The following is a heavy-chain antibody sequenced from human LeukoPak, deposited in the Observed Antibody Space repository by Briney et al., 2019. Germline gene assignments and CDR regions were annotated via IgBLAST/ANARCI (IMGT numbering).Heavy chain of an antibody. CDR1: GFTFSIYS. CDR3: ARVAPGHDIGRGYFDY. CDR2: ITSSSGTI. V-gene: IGHV3-48*01. Sequence: GGSLRLSCAASGFTFSIYSMNWVRQAPGKGLEWISYITSSSGTIYYTDSVKGRFTISRDNAKTSLYLQMSSLRVEDADAYYCARVAPGHDIGRGYFDYWGQGTLVTVSS. J-gene: IGHJ4*02. D-gene: IGHD2-21*01.